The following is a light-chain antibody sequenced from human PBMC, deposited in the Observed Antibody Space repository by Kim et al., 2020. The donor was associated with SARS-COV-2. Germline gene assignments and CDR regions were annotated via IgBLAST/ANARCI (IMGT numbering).Light chain of an antibody. CDR1: NIGNKN. CDR2: YDR. CDR3: QVWDSSNDHYV. Sequence: APGKTARITCGGDNIGNKNLHWYQQKPGQAPVLVIYYDRDRPSGIPERFSGSNSGNTATLTISRVEAGDEADYYCQVWDSSNDHYVFGTGTKVTVL. J-gene: IGLJ1*01. V-gene: IGLV3-21*04.